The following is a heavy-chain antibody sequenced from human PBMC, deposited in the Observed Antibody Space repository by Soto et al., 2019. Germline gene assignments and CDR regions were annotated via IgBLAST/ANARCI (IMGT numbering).Heavy chain of an antibody. D-gene: IGHD1-26*01. V-gene: IGHV4-59*05. CDR2: IYYSGST. J-gene: IGHJ5*02. Sequence: PSETLSLTCTVSGGSISNYYWGWIRQPPGKGLEWIGSIYYSGSTYYNPSLKSRVTISVDTSKNQFSLKLSSVTAADTAVYYCATQEVGGSYVYTFDPWGQGTLVTSPQ. CDR1: GGSISNYY. CDR3: ATQEVGGSYVYTFDP.